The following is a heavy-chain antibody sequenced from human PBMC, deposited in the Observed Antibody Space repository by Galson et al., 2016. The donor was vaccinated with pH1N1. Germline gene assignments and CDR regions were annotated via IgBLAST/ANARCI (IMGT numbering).Heavy chain of an antibody. J-gene: IGHJ4*02. D-gene: IGHD4-17*01. CDR2: IRTDGINK. Sequence: SLRLSCAAAGFSFSRYGFHWVRQAPGKGLEWVAFIRTDGINKNYADSVKGRFTISRDNSRNTLFLQMNGLRAEDTAVYYCAKDLIIPGMTPGINPDDSWGKGTLVTVSS. CDR1: GFSFSRYG. CDR3: AKDLIIPGMTPGINPDDS. V-gene: IGHV3-30*02.